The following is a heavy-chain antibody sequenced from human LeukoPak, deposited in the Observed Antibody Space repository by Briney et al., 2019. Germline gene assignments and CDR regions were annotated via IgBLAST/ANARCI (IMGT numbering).Heavy chain of an antibody. V-gene: IGHV3-23*01. D-gene: IGHD3-10*01. Sequence: PGGSLRLSCAASGFTFSSYAMSWVRQAPGKGLEWVSAISGSGGSTYYADSVKGRFTISRDNSKNTLYLQMNSLRAEDTAVYYCARGVGYYYGSGSYYPFDYWGQGTLVTVSS. CDR1: GFTFSSYA. CDR2: ISGSGGST. J-gene: IGHJ4*02. CDR3: ARGVGYYYGSGSYYPFDY.